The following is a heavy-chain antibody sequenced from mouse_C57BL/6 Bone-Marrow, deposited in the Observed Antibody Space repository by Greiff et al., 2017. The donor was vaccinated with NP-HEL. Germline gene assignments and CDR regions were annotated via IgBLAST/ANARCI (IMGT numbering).Heavy chain of an antibody. D-gene: IGHD1-1*01. CDR3: ARFITTVVADWYFDV. J-gene: IGHJ1*03. Sequence: EVQLKESGPGLAKPSQTLSLTCSVTGYSITSDYWNWIRKFPGNKLEYMGYISYSGSTYYNPSLKSRISITRDTSKNQYYLQLNSVTTEDTATYYCARFITTVVADWYFDVWGTGTTVTVSS. CDR1: GYSITSDY. CDR2: ISYSGST. V-gene: IGHV3-8*01.